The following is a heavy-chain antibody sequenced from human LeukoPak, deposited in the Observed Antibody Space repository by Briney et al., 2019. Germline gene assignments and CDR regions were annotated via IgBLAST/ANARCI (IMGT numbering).Heavy chain of an antibody. V-gene: IGHV4-30-4*01. CDR1: GGSISSGDYY. CDR2: IYYSGST. Sequence: SETLSLTCTVSGGSISSGDYYWSWIRQPPGKGLEWIGYIYYSGSTYYNPSLKSRVTISVDTSKNQFSLKLSSVTAADTAVYYCAREVQWLGQDYFDYWGQGTLVTVSS. J-gene: IGHJ4*02. D-gene: IGHD6-19*01. CDR3: AREVQWLGQDYFDY.